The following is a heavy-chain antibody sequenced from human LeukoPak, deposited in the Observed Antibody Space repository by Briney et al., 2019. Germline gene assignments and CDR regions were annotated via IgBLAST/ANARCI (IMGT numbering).Heavy chain of an antibody. D-gene: IGHD3-10*01. CDR2: IVVGSGNT. V-gene: IGHV1-58*02. CDR3: ARLVGGGSGTI. CDR1: GFTFSNSA. J-gene: IGHJ4*02. Sequence: GASVKVSCKASGFTFSNSAMQWVRQARGQRLEWIGWIVVGSGNTNYAQKFQERVSITRDMSRSTVYMELSGLRAEDTALYYCARLVGGGSGTIGGQGTLVTVSS.